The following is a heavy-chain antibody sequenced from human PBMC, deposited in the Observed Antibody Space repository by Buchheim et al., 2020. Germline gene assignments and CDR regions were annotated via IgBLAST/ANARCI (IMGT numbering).Heavy chain of an antibody. D-gene: IGHD5-24*01. CDR2: IWYYGCNK. J-gene: IGHJ4*02. CDR1: GFTFSSYG. CDR3: ATGSVEILN. Sequence: QVQLVESGGGVVQPGRSLRLSCAASGFTFSSYGMHWVRQAPGKGLERVAVIWYYGCNKYYADSVKGRFTISRDNSKKTLYLQMNSLRAEDTAVYYCATGSVEILNWGQGTL. V-gene: IGHV3-33*01.